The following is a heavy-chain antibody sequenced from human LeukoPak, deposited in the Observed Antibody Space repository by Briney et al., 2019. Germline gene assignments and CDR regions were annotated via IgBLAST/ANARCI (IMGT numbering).Heavy chain of an antibody. Sequence: TSETLSLTCAVSGGSITRSNWWIWVRQPPGKGLEWIGEIYHSGSTNYNPSLKSRVTISVDTSKNQLSLNLTSVTAADTAVYFCSRENGAFSPFGYWGQGILVTVLS. D-gene: IGHD3-16*01. CDR2: IYHSGST. V-gene: IGHV4-4*02. CDR3: SRENGAFSPFGY. CDR1: GGSITRSNW. J-gene: IGHJ4*02.